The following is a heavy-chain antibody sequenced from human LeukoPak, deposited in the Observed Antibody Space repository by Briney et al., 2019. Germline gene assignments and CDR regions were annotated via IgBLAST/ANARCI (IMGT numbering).Heavy chain of an antibody. J-gene: IGHJ4*02. V-gene: IGHV4-59*01. CDR1: GGSISSYY. CDR3: ARGRRAGGAAPIPFDD. Sequence: PSETLSLTCTVSGGSISSYYWSWIRQPPGKGLEWMGYIYYSGSTNYNPSLKSRFTISVDTSKNQFSLKLSSVAAADTALYYCARGRRAGGAAPIPFDDWGQGTLVTVSS. D-gene: IGHD2-15*01. CDR2: IYYSGST.